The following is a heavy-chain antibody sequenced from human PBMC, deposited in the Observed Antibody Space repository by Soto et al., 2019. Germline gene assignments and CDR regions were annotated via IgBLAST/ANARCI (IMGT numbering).Heavy chain of an antibody. CDR1: DGSISSSSYY. Sequence: SEILSLTCAVSDGSISSSSYYWGWIRQPPGKGLEWIATIYHTGRTYYNSSLTSRVTISIDTSKRQFSLRLTSVTAADSAVYYCARQLWSPLYYFDYWGQGIVVTVSS. J-gene: IGHJ4*02. CDR3: ARQLWSPLYYFDY. CDR2: IYHTGRT. D-gene: IGHD3-10*01. V-gene: IGHV4-39*01.